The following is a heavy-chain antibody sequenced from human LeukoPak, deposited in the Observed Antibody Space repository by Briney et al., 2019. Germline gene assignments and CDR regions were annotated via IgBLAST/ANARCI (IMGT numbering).Heavy chain of an antibody. Sequence: ASVKVSCKASVYTFTGSYIHWVRQAPGQGLEWMGWINPNNGATNYAQKFQGRVTMTRDTSITTVYMELRSLRYDDTAVYYCARGVYCSSSSCSGGLGYYFYFMDVWGKGPTVTVSS. CDR2: INPNNGAT. V-gene: IGHV1-2*02. CDR3: ARGVYCSSSSCSGGLGYYFYFMDV. CDR1: VYTFTGSY. J-gene: IGHJ6*03. D-gene: IGHD2-2*01.